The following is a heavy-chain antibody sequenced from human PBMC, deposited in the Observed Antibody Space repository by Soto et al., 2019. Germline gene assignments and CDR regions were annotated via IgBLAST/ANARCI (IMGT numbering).Heavy chain of an antibody. CDR2: IKQDGSEK. CDR3: ARVLLWFGETHTFDY. Sequence: AGSIRISCTASGFTFYTYTMNWVRKAPGKGLEWVANIKQDGSEKYYVDSVKGRFTISRDNAKNSLYLQMNSLRAEDTAVYYCARVLLWFGETHTFDYWGQGTLVTVSS. CDR1: GFTFYTYT. V-gene: IGHV3-7*03. D-gene: IGHD3-10*01. J-gene: IGHJ4*02.